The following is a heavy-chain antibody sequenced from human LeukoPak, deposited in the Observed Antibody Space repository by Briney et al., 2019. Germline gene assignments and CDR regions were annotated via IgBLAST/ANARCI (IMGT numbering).Heavy chain of an antibody. CDR3: VRGGPYGDYDAY. D-gene: IGHD4-17*01. CDR2: INTDGSST. V-gene: IGHV3-74*01. J-gene: IGHJ4*02. Sequence: GGSLRLSCAASGFTFSSYWMHWVRQAPGKGLVWVSGINTDGSSTNYADSVRGRFTISRDNAKNSLYLQMNSLRAEDTAVYYCVRGGPYGDYDAYWGQGTLVTVSS. CDR1: GFTFSSYW.